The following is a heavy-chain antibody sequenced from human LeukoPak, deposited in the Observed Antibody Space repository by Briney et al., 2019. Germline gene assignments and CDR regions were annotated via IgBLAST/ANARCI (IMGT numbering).Heavy chain of an antibody. J-gene: IGHJ4*02. D-gene: IGHD3-10*01. V-gene: IGHV3-9*01. CDR1: GFTFDDYA. Sequence: GGSLRLSCAASGFTFDDYAMHWVRQAPGKGLEWVSGINWHSDNIDYADSVKGRFTISRDNAKNSLYLQMNSLRAEDTAVYYCAKVFALWFGELLAPFDYWGQGTLVTVSS. CDR2: INWHSDNI. CDR3: AKVFALWFGELLAPFDY.